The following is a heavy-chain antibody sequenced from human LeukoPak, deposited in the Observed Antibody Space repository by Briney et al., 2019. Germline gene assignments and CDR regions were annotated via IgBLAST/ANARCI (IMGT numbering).Heavy chain of an antibody. D-gene: IGHD3-22*01. V-gene: IGHV4-39*07. Sequence: PSETQSLTCTVSGGSISSSSYYWGWIRQPPGKGLEWIGNIYYSGSTYYNPSLKSRLTISVDTSKNQFSLKLSSVTAADTAVYYCARGGWNKFDYWGQGTLVTVSS. J-gene: IGHJ4*02. CDR1: GGSISSSSYY. CDR2: IYYSGST. CDR3: ARGGWNKFDY.